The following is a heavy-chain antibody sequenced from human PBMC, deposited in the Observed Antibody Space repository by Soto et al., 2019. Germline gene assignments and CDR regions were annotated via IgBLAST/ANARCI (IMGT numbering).Heavy chain of an antibody. CDR2: IYYSGST. J-gene: IGHJ4*02. D-gene: IGHD7-27*01. CDR1: GGSISSYY. Sequence: SETLSLTCTVSGGSISSYYWSWIRQPPGKGLEWIGYIYYSGSTNYNPSLKSRVTISVDTSKNPFSLKLSSVTAADTAVYYCARHRANWGSGGYFDYWGQGTLVTVSS. V-gene: IGHV4-59*08. CDR3: ARHRANWGSGGYFDY.